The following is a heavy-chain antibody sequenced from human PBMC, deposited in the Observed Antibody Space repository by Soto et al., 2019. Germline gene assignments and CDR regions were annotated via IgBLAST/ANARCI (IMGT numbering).Heavy chain of an antibody. J-gene: IGHJ3*02. CDR3: ERDPGGYPLGIFNI. D-gene: IGHD2-8*02. CDR1: GFTFSYYA. V-gene: IGHV3-30-3*01. Sequence: WGSLRLSCAASGFTFSYYAMHWVRQAPGKGLEWMAVISDNGNTKYLADSVKGRFTISRDTSKNTLYLQMSSLRVEDTAVYYSERDPGGYPLGIFNIWGQGTRVTVSS. CDR2: ISDNGNTK.